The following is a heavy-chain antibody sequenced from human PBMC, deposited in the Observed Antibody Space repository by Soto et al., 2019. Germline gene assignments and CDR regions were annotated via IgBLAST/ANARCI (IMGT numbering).Heavy chain of an antibody. CDR1: GFTVSSNY. CDR2: IYSGGSS. CDR3: ASCSMITFGGVIVDDAFDM. J-gene: IGHJ3*02. Sequence: EVQLVESGGGLIQPGGSLRLSCAASGFTVSSNYMSWVRQTPGEGLEWVSIIYSGGSSYYADSVKGRFTISRDNSKNTLYLQMNSLRAEDTAVYYCASCSMITFGGVIVDDAFDMWGHGTMVSVSS. V-gene: IGHV3-53*01. D-gene: IGHD3-16*02.